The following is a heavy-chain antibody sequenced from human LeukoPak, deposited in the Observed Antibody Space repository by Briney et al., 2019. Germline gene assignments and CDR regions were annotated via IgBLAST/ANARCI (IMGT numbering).Heavy chain of an antibody. Sequence: GGSLRLSCAASGFTFSRYGMHWVRQAPGKGLEWVAVISYDGSNKYYADSVKGRFTISRDNSKNTLYLQMNSLRAEDTAVYYCARDYGGSSPFDYWGQGTLVTVSS. J-gene: IGHJ4*02. D-gene: IGHD4-23*01. CDR3: ARDYGGSSPFDY. CDR1: GFTFSRYG. CDR2: ISYDGSNK. V-gene: IGHV3-30*03.